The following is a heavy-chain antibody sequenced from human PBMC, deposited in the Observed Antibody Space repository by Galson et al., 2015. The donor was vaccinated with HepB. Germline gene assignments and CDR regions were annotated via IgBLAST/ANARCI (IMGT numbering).Heavy chain of an antibody. CDR2: ISYDGSNK. Sequence: SLRLSCAASGFTFSSYAMHWVRQAPGKGLEWVAVISYDGSNKYYADSVKGRFTISRDNSKNTLYLQMNSLRAEDTAVYYCASLTRITMVRGVQWWGQGTLVTVSS. J-gene: IGHJ4*02. D-gene: IGHD3-10*01. CDR1: GFTFSSYA. CDR3: ASLTRITMVRGVQW. V-gene: IGHV3-30-3*01.